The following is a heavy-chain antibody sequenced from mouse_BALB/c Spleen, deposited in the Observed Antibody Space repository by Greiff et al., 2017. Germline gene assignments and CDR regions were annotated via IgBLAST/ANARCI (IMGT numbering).Heavy chain of an antibody. CDR3: ARSGSSYNYAMDY. CDR2: INPSTGYT. CDR1: GYTFTSYW. V-gene: IGHV1-7*01. J-gene: IGHJ4*01. Sequence: QVQLQQSGAELAKPGASVKMSCKASGYTFTSYWMHWVKQRPGQGLEWIGYINPSTGYTEYNQKFKDKATLTADKSSSTAYMQLSSLTSEDSAVYYCARSGSSYNYAMDYWGQGTSVTVSS. D-gene: IGHD1-1*01.